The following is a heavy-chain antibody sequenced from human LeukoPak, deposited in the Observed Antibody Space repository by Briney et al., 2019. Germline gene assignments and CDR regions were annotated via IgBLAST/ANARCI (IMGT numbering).Heavy chain of an antibody. CDR1: GGSVNSGSYF. V-gene: IGHV4-61*10. CDR2: MFTTGTI. CDR3: ARGGDPYSGSFAGSFDY. Sequence: PSETLSLTCTVSGGSVNSGSYFWSWIRQPAGKGLEWIGRMFTTGTINYNPSLKSRVTISVDTSKNQFSLKLSSVTAADTAVYYCARGGDPYSGSFAGSFDYWGQGTLVTVSS. J-gene: IGHJ4*02. D-gene: IGHD1-26*01.